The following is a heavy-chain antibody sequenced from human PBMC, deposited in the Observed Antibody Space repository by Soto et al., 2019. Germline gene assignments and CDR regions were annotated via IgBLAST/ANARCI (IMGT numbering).Heavy chain of an antibody. CDR1: GGSISSYY. D-gene: IGHD3-22*01. CDR3: ARGTYYYDSSGYYELDY. V-gene: IGHV4-59*01. J-gene: IGHJ4*02. CDR2: IYYSGST. Sequence: PSETLSLNCTVSGGSISSYYWSWIRQPPGKGLEWIGYIYYSGSTNYNPSLKSRVTISVDTSKNQFSLKLSSVTAADTAVYYCARGTYYYDSSGYYELDYWGQGTLVTVSS.